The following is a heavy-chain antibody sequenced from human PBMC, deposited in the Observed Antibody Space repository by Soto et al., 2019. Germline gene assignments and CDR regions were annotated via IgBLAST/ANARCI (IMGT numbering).Heavy chain of an antibody. Sequence: SVKVSCKASGGTFTNYAFSWVRQAPGQGLEWMGGIIPIFGTPDYAQKFQGRVTITADESTRTASMELSSLRSDDTAVYYCARERCVGYCITTTCPKPFYYYAMDVWGQGTTVTVSS. J-gene: IGHJ6*02. CDR3: ARERCVGYCITTTCPKPFYYYAMDV. CDR2: IIPIFGTP. CDR1: GGTFTNYA. D-gene: IGHD2-2*01. V-gene: IGHV1-69*13.